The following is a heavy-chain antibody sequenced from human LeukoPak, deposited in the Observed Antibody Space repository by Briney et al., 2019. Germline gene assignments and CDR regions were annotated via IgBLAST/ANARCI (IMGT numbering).Heavy chain of an antibody. CDR3: ARAPTVTNCDY. CDR2: IYYSGST. CDR1: GGSISSYY. V-gene: IGHV4-59*01. D-gene: IGHD4-17*01. J-gene: IGHJ4*02. Sequence: SETLSLTCTVSGGSISSYYWSWIRQPPGKGLEWIGYIYYSGSTNYNPSLKSRVTISVDTSKNQFSLKLSSVTAADTAVYYCARAPTVTNCDYWGQGTLVTVSS.